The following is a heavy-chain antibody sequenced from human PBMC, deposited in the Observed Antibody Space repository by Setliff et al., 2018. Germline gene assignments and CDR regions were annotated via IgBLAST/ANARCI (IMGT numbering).Heavy chain of an antibody. J-gene: IGHJ4*02. CDR2: MYYSGST. CDR3: ARHLLVQGTYHFDY. Sequence: NPSETLSLTCSVSGGSISSGSYYWGWIRQSPGKGLEWIGSMYYSGSTYYNPSLKGRVTLSVDTTKNQFSLKLTSMTAADTAVYLCARHLLVQGTYHFDYWGQGSPVTVSS. D-gene: IGHD3-10*01. CDR1: GGSISSGSYY. V-gene: IGHV4-39*01.